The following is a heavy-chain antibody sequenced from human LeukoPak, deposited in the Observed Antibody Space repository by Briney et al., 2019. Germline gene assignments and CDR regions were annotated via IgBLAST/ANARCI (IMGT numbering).Heavy chain of an antibody. Sequence: QPGRSLRLSCAASGSTFRSYAIHWVRQAPGKGLEWVAVISYDGTENYYADSVKGRFTISRDNSKNTLFLQMNSLRPEDTAAYYCAIGGGSSTWYEGYLQHRGQGTLITVSS. CDR3: AIGGGSSTWYEGYLQH. D-gene: IGHD6-13*01. J-gene: IGHJ1*01. CDR1: GSTFRSYA. V-gene: IGHV3-30-3*01. CDR2: ISYDGTEN.